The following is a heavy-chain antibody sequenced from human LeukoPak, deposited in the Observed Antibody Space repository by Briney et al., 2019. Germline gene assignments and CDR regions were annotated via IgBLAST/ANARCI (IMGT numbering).Heavy chain of an antibody. V-gene: IGHV3-9*01. CDR2: ISWNSGSI. D-gene: IGHD2-15*01. CDR1: GFTFDDYA. CDR3: AKARGGGYPFDY. Sequence: GRSLRLSCAASGFTFDDYAMHWVRQAPGKGLEWVSGISWNSGSIGYVDSVKGRFTISRDNAKNSLYLQMNSLRAEDTALYYCAKARGGGYPFDYWGQGTLVTVSS. J-gene: IGHJ4*02.